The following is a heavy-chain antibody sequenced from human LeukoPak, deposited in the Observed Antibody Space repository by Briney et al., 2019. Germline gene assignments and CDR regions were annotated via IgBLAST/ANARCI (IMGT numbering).Heavy chain of an antibody. J-gene: IGHJ6*03. Sequence: RSSGTLSLTCAVSGGSISSSYWWSWVRQPPGKGLEWIGDIYESGSTNYNPSLKSRVTMSVDTSKMQFSLRLSSVTAADTAVYYCARVRGSSGSYEYYHYMDVWGKGTTVTISS. D-gene: IGHD1-26*01. CDR2: IYESGST. V-gene: IGHV4-4*02. CDR1: GGSISSSYW. CDR3: ARVRGSSGSYEYYHYMDV.